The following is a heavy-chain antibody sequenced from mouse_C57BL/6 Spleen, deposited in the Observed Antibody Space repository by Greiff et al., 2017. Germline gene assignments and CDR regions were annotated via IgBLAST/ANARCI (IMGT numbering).Heavy chain of an antibody. D-gene: IGHD4-1*01. CDR1: GYAFSSSW. J-gene: IGHJ2*01. CDR3: ARGRCWEGEPNY. V-gene: IGHV1-82*01. CDR2: INPGDGDT. Sequence: VQLQQSGPELVKPGASVKISCKASGYAFSSSWMTWVKQRPGKGLEWIGRINPGDGDTNYNGKFKGKATLTADKSSSTAYMQLSSLTSEDSAVYCCARGRCWEGEPNYWGQGTTLTVSS.